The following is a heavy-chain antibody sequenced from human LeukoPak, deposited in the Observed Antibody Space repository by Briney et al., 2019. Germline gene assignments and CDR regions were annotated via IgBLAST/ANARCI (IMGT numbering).Heavy chain of an antibody. D-gene: IGHD1-26*01. V-gene: IGHV3-23*01. CDR2: ISGSGGRT. J-gene: IGHJ3*02. CDR3: AKGAREWELLDAFDI. CDR1: GFTFSSYG. Sequence: GGSLRLSCAASGFTFSSYGMSWVRQAPGKGLEWVSGISGSGGRTDYADSVKGRFIISRDNAKNTLFLQMNSLRAEDTAVYYCAKGAREWELLDAFDIWGQGTMVTVSS.